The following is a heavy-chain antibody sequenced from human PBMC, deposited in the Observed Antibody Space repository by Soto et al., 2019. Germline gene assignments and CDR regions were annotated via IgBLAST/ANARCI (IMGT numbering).Heavy chain of an antibody. V-gene: IGHV4-31*01. CDR3: ASGLGYKA. Sequence: QVQLQESGPGLVKPSQTLSLTCTVSGDSVSSSSFYWSWIRQHPGKGREGIGYIHHSGTTYYNPSLKSPITLSVDTSKSQFSLRLSAVTAADTAVYYCASGLGYKAWGQGTLVTVSS. CDR1: GDSVSSSSFY. D-gene: IGHD5-12*01. CDR2: IHHSGTT. J-gene: IGHJ5*02.